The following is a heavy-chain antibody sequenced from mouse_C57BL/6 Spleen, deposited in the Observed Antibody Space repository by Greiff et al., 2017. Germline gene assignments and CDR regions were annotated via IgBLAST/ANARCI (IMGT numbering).Heavy chain of an antibody. J-gene: IGHJ2*01. D-gene: IGHD2-3*01. CDR2: IDPENGDT. CDR1: GFNIKDDY. V-gene: IGHV14-4*01. Sequence: EVQLMESGAELVRPGASVKLSCTASGFNIKDDYMHWVKQRPEQGLEWIGWIDPENGDTEYASKFQGKATITADTASNTAYLQLSSLTAEDTAVYYCTTRWVLPVDYWGQGTTLTVSS. CDR3: TTRWVLPVDY.